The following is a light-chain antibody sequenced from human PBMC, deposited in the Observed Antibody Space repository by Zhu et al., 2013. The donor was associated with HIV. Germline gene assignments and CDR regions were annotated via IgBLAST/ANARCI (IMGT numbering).Light chain of an antibody. Sequence: EIVLTQSPGTLSLSPGERATLSCRASQSVSSYLAWYQHKPGQAPRLLIYGASSRATGVPDRFSGSGSGTDFTLTISRLEPEDSAVYYCQDYGNSVVTFGQGTKVEIK. CDR3: QDYGNSVVT. V-gene: IGKV3-20*01. CDR2: GAS. J-gene: IGKJ1*01. CDR1: QSVSSY.